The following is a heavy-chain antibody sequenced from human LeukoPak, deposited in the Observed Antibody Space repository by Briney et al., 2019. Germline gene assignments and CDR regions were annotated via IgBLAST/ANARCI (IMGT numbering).Heavy chain of an antibody. V-gene: IGHV3-23*01. CDR3: AKAVGSSGYFSRDAFDI. CDR2: ISGGGSGT. Sequence: PGESLRLSCAASGFTFSYAWLSWVRQAPGQGLEWVAVISGGGSGTYYADSVRGRFTISRDNSKNTVYLQMNSLRAEDPAIYYCAKAVGSSGYFSRDAFDIWGQGTMVTVSS. D-gene: IGHD3-22*01. J-gene: IGHJ3*02. CDR1: GFTFSYAW.